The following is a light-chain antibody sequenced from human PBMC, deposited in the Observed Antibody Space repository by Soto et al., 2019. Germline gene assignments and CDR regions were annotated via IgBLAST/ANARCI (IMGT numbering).Light chain of an antibody. J-gene: IGKJ5*01. CDR2: DAS. V-gene: IGKV3-11*01. Sequence: EVVLTQSPDTLSLPPGERATVSCRASQSISSYLACYQQKPGQAPRLLIYDASSRATGIPARFSGSGSGTDFTLTISRLEPEDFALYYCQQYGYSPITFGQGTRLEIK. CDR3: QQYGYSPIT. CDR1: QSISSY.